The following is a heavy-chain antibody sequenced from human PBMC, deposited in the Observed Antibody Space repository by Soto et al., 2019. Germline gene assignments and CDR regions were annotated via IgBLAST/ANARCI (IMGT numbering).Heavy chain of an antibody. CDR2: ISGTGDST. CDR1: EFTFSSYA. J-gene: IGHJ2*01. CDR3: AQGAYYDRSGYYNWYFDL. V-gene: IGHV3-23*01. Sequence: TGGSLRLSXAASEFTFSSYAMNWVRQAPGKGLEWVSGISGTGDSTYYADSVKGRFTMSRDNSKKTLYLQMNSLRVEDTAVYHCAQGAYYDRSGYYNWYFDLWGRGTLVTVSS. D-gene: IGHD3-22*01.